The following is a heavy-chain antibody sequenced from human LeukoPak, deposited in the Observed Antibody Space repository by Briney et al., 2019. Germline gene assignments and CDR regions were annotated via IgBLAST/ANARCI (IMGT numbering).Heavy chain of an antibody. CDR2: IYYSGST. CDR1: GGSISSYY. Sequence: PSETLSLTCTVSGGSISSYYWSWIRQPPGKGLEGIGYIYYSGSTNYNPSLKSRVTISVDTSKNQFSLKLSSVTAADTAVYYCARHDAHGDYAMSDYWGQGTLVTVSS. CDR3: ARHDAHGDYAMSDY. V-gene: IGHV4-59*08. D-gene: IGHD4-17*01. J-gene: IGHJ4*02.